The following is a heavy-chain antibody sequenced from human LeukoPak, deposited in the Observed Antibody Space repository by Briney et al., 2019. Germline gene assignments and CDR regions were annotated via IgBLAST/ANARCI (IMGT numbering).Heavy chain of an antibody. Sequence: GGSLRLSCAASGFTFSSYSMNWVRQAPGKGLEWVSSISSSSSYIYYADSVKGRFTISRDNAKNSLYPQMNSLRAEDTAVYYCARDRVVVPAAIGWFDPWGQGTLVTVSS. CDR1: GFTFSSYS. CDR3: ARDRVVVPAAIGWFDP. D-gene: IGHD2-2*01. V-gene: IGHV3-21*01. J-gene: IGHJ5*02. CDR2: ISSSSSYI.